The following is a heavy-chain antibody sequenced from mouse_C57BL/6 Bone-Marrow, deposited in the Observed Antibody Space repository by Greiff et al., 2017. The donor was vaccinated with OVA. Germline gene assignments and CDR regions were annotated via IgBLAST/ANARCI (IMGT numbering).Heavy chain of an antibody. D-gene: IGHD3-2*02. J-gene: IGHJ2*01. CDR3: ASYSSGYPD. CDR1: GYTFTDYY. Sequence: VQLQQSGPELVKPGASVKISCKASGYTFTDYYMNWVKQSHGKSLEWIGDINPNNGGTSYNQKFKGKATLTVDKSSSTAYMELRSLTSEDSAVFYCASYSSGYPDWGQGTTLTVSS. CDR2: INPNNGGT. V-gene: IGHV1-26*01.